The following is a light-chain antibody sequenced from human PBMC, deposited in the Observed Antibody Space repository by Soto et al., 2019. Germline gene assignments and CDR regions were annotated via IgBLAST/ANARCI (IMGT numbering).Light chain of an antibody. CDR3: QQANSFPPT. V-gene: IGKV1-12*01. CDR2: DAS. J-gene: IGKJ3*01. CDR1: QGISSR. Sequence: DIQMTQSPSSVSASVGDRVTITCRASQGISSRLAWYQQNPGKAPKLLMYDASSLQSGVPSRFSGSGSGTDFTLTISSLQPEDYATYYCQQANSFPPTFGPGTKVEIK.